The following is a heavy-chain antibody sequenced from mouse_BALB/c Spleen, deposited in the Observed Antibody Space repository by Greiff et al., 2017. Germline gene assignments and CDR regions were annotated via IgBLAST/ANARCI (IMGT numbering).Heavy chain of an antibody. J-gene: IGHJ2*01. CDR1: GYSFTSYY. V-gene: IGHV1-66*01. CDR2: IFPGSGNT. Sequence: QVQLKESGPELVKPGASVKISCKASGYSFTSYYIHWVKQRPGQGLEWIGWIFPGSGNTKYNEKFKGKATLTADTSSSTAYMQLSSLTSEDSAVYFCARWGYGSSGYYFDYWGQGTTLTVSS. CDR3: ARWGYGSSGYYFDY. D-gene: IGHD1-1*01.